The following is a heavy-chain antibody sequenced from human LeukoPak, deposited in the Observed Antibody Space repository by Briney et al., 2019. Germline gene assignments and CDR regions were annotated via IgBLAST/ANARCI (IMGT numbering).Heavy chain of an antibody. CDR3: ASGINSRGDYVLDY. CDR1: GGSFSRYF. V-gene: IGHV4-34*01. J-gene: IGHJ4*02. D-gene: IGHD4-17*01. Sequence: SETLSLTCAVYGGSFSRYFWNWIRQPPGQGLEWIGDISPSGSTNYRPSLESRVTISVDTSKNQFSLTLTSVTAADTAVYYCASGINSRGDYVLDYWGQGTLVTVSS. CDR2: ISPSGST.